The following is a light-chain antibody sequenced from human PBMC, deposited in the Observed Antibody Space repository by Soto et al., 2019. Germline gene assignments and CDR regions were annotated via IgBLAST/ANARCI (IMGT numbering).Light chain of an antibody. CDR2: SNN. V-gene: IGLV1-44*01. Sequence: QSVLTQPPSASGTPGQRVTISCSGSSSNIGSNTVNWYQQLPGTAPKLLIYSNNQRPSGVPDRFSGSKSGTSASLAISGLQSEDEADYYCAAWDDSLNGWVLGGGKQMTVX. J-gene: IGLJ3*02. CDR3: AAWDDSLNGWV. CDR1: SSNIGSNT.